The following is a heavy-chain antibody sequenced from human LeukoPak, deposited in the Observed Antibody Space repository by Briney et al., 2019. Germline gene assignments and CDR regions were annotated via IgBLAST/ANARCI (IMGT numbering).Heavy chain of an antibody. CDR1: GGSISSGGYY. Sequence: TASQTLSLTCTVSGGSISSGGYYWSWIRQPPGKGLEWIGYIYHSGSTYYNPSLKSRVTISVDRSKNQFSLKLSSVTAADTAVYYCARFRGIRFGDIWGQGTMVTVSS. J-gene: IGHJ3*02. V-gene: IGHV4-30-2*01. CDR3: ARFRGIRFGDI. D-gene: IGHD3-16*01. CDR2: IYHSGST.